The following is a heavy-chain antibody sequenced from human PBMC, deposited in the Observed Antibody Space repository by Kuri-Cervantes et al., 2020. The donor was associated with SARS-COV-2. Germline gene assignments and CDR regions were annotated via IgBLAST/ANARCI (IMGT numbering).Heavy chain of an antibody. D-gene: IGHD4-17*01. CDR2: ISWNSGSI. CDR1: GFTFDDYA. V-gene: IGHV3-9*01. J-gene: IGHJ3*02. Sequence: GGSLRLSCAASGFTFDDYAMHWVRQAPGKGLEGVSGISWNSGSIGYADSVKGRFTISRDNAKNSLYLQMNSLRAEDTALYYCARDRDDYGDYGSGYPGGDAFDIWGQGTMVTVSS. CDR3: ARDRDDYGDYGSGYPGGDAFDI.